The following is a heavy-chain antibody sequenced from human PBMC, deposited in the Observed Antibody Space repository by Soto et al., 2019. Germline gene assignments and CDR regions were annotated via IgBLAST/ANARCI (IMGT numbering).Heavy chain of an antibody. D-gene: IGHD3-3*01. J-gene: IGHJ4*02. CDR3: ARERRYDFWSGYRYFDY. CDR2: IYYSGST. CDR1: GGSISSGDYY. Sequence: SETLSLTCTVSGGSISSGDYYWSWIRQPPGKGLEWIGYIYYSGSTYYNPSLKSRVTISVDTSKNQFSLKLSSVTAADTAVYYCARERRYDFWSGYRYFDYWGQGTLVTVSS. V-gene: IGHV4-30-4*01.